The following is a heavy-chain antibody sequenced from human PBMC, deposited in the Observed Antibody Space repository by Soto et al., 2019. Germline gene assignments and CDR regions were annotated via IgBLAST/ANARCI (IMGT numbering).Heavy chain of an antibody. CDR2: INPSGGST. V-gene: IGHV1-46*01. J-gene: IGHJ3*02. CDR3: AREEARFLEWSPDAFDI. D-gene: IGHD3-3*01. Sequence: GASVKVSCKASGYTFTNCYMHWVRQAPGQGLEWMGIINPSGGSTSYAQKFQGRVTMTRDTSTSTVYMELSSLRSEDTAVYYCAREEARFLEWSPDAFDIWGQGTMVTVSS. CDR1: GYTFTNCY.